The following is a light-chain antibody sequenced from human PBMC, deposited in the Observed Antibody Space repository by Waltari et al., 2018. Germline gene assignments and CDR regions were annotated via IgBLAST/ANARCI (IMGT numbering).Light chain of an antibody. CDR3: QVWDSASDHYV. CDR1: NIGGRS. J-gene: IGLJ1*01. Sequence: SYVLTQPPSVSVAPGETASITCGENNIGGRSVHWYQQKPSQAHYLIVYDESGRPSGIPERFSGSNSGNTATLTISRVEAGDEADYYCQVWDSASDHYVFGTGTKVTAL. CDR2: DES. V-gene: IGLV3-21*02.